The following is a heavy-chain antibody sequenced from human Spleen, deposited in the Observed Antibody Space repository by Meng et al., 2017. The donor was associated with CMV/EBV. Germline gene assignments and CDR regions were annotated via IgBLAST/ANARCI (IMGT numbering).Heavy chain of an antibody. CDR2: VSFDGKNQ. CDR3: AREAMTSAKGVNWAHNMFDP. J-gene: IGHJ5*02. CDR1: GFTFSSYG. V-gene: IGHV3-30*03. Sequence: GGSLRLSCAASGFTFSSYGMHWVRQAPGKGLEWVAVVSFDGKNQIYADSVKGRFTVSRDNSKNTLYLQLNSLGIEDTAVYYCAREAMTSAKGVNWAHNMFDPWGQGTLVTVSS. D-gene: IGHD1-1*01.